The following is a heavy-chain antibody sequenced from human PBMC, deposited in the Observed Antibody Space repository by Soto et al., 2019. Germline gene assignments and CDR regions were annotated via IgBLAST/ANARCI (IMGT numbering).Heavy chain of an antibody. D-gene: IGHD2-15*01. J-gene: IGHJ4*02. V-gene: IGHV5-10-1*01. CDR1: GYSFTSYW. CDR2: IDPSDSYT. CDR3: ARLPIYCSGGSCYSEGLAY. Sequence: GESLKISCKGSGYSFTSYWISWVRQMPGKGLEWMGRIDPSDSYTNYSPSFQGHVTISADKSISTAYLQWSSLKASDTAMYYCARLPIYCSGGSCYSEGLAYWGQGTLVTVSS.